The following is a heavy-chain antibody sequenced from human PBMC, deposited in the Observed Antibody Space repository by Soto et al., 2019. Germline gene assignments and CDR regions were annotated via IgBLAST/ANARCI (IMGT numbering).Heavy chain of an antibody. CDR2: IIPIFGTA. J-gene: IGHJ4*02. CDR1: GGTFSSYA. Sequence: QVQLVQSGAEVKKPGSSVKVSCKASGGTFSSYAISWVRQAPGQGLEWMGGIIPIFGTANYAQKFQGRVTITADESTSTAYMELSSLRSEDTAVYYCARGAVNYYDSSGYRWGLWSFDYWGQGTLVTVSS. CDR3: ARGAVNYYDSSGYRWGLWSFDY. V-gene: IGHV1-69*01. D-gene: IGHD3-22*01.